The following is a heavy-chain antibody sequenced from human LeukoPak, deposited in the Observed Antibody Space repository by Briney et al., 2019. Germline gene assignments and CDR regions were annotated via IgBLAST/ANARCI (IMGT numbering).Heavy chain of an antibody. V-gene: IGHV7-4-1*02. D-gene: IGHD1-14*01. J-gene: IGHJ6*03. CDR2: INTNTGNP. CDR3: ARAPNQGPYYYYYMDV. CDR1: GYTFTSYA. Sequence: GASVKVSCKASGYTFTSYAVNWVRQAPGQGLEWMGWINTNTGNPTYAQGFTGRFVFSLDTSVSTAYLQISSLKAEDTAVYYCARAPNQGPYYYYYMDVWGKGTTVTVSS.